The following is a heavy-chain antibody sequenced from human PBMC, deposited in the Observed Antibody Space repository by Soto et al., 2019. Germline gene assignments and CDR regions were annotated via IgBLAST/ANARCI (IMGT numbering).Heavy chain of an antibody. Sequence: PGGSLRLSCAASGFTFSSYSMNWVRQAPGKGLEWVSSISSSSSYIYYADSVKGRFTISRDNAENSLYLQMNSLRAEDTAVYYCARDAVVAAIDDAFDIWGQGTMVTVSS. V-gene: IGHV3-21*01. CDR2: ISSSSSYI. D-gene: IGHD2-15*01. CDR1: GFTFSSYS. CDR3: ARDAVVAAIDDAFDI. J-gene: IGHJ3*02.